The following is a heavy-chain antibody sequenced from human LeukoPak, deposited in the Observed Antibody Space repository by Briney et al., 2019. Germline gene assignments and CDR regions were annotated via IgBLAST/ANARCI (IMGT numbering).Heavy chain of an antibody. CDR3: AKLGRIRPYFDWFPPEDY. V-gene: IGHV3-30-3*02. Sequence: PGGSLRLSCAGSGFTFSSHAMHWVRQAPGKGLEWVAVVSYDESNKYYADSVKGRFTISRDNSKNTVYLQMNSLSAEDTAVYYCAKLGRIRPYFDWFPPEDYWGQGTLVTVSS. CDR2: VSYDESNK. J-gene: IGHJ4*02. CDR1: GFTFSSHA. D-gene: IGHD3-9*01.